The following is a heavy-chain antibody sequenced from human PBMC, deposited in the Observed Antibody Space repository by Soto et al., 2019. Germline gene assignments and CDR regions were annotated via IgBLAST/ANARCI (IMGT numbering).Heavy chain of an antibody. CDR1: GGSISSGGYS. V-gene: IGHV4-30-2*01. J-gene: IGHJ4*02. Sequence: QLQLQESGSGLVKPSQTLSLTCAVSGGSISSGGYSWSWIRQPPGKGLEWIGYIYHSGSTYYNPSLTSRVTTSVPSSTIQSSLKLSSVTAADTAVYYCARAGVLGAVAADYWGQGTLVTVSS. CDR3: ARAGVLGAVAADY. D-gene: IGHD6-19*01. CDR2: IYHSGST.